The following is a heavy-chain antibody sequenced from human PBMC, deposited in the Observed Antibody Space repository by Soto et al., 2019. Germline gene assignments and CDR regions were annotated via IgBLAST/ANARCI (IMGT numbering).Heavy chain of an antibody. CDR3: ASQSPLMAYYGMDV. V-gene: IGHV1-69*08. CDR2: IIPILGTA. D-gene: IGHD2-8*01. J-gene: IGHJ6*02. CDR1: GGTFSSYT. Sequence: SVKVCCKASGGTFSSYTISWVRQAPGQGLEWMGRIIPILGTANYAQKFQGRVTITADKSTSTAYMELSSLRSEDTAVYYCASQSPLMAYYGMDVWGQGTTVTVSS.